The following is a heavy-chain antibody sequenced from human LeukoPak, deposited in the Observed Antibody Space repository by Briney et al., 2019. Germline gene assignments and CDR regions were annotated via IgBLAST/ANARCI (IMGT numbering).Heavy chain of an antibody. Sequence: PGGSLRLSCAASGFAVTNSYLRWVRQAPGKGLECVSLIYGVGSTHYADSVKGRFIVSRDNSKNTLYLQMNSLRAEDTAVYYCARDKGEYHTSGSLFVFGGQGTLVTVSS. CDR1: GFAVTNSY. J-gene: IGHJ4*02. CDR2: IYGVGST. V-gene: IGHV3-53*01. D-gene: IGHD3-22*01. CDR3: ARDKGEYHTSGSLFVF.